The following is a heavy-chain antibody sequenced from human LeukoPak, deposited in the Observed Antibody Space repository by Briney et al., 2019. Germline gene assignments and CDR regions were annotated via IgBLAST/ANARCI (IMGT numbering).Heavy chain of an antibody. V-gene: IGHV4-4*07. CDR1: GDSVSAYY. D-gene: IGHD3-3*01. CDR3: ARRVSEVEPTLWSGENYFDP. J-gene: IGHJ5*02. Sequence: SETLSLTCSVSGDSVSAYYWNWIRQPAGKGLEWIGRISLSGGTIYNPSLQSRLSTSIDTSENQISLRLSSVTAADTAVYYCARRVSEVEPTLWSGENYFDPWGQGILVTVSS. CDR2: ISLSGGT.